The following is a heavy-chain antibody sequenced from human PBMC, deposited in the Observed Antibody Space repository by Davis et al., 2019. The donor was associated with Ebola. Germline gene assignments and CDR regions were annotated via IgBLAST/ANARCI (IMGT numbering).Heavy chain of an antibody. CDR1: GFIFSSYA. D-gene: IGHD2-15*01. V-gene: IGHV3-30-3*01. Sequence: GESLKISCAASGFIFSSYAMHWVRQAPGKGLEWVAVISYDGSNKYYADSVKGRFTIPRDNSKNTLYLQMNSLRAEDTAVYYCARDHGYCSGGSCYSSYFDYWGQGTLVTVSS. CDR2: ISYDGSNK. CDR3: ARDHGYCSGGSCYSSYFDY. J-gene: IGHJ4*02.